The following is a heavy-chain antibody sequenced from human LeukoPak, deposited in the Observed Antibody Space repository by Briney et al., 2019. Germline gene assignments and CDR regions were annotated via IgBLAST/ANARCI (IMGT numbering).Heavy chain of an antibody. J-gene: IGHJ4*02. Sequence: GGSLRLSCVASGFTADSYWMSWVRQAPGKGLEWVANIKPDGNEKQYVDSVRGRFTVSRDNAKNSLYLQMDSLRAEDTAVYFCAKDHYGGGLWGQGALVTVSS. CDR1: GFTADSYW. D-gene: IGHD4-23*01. CDR2: IKPDGNEK. CDR3: AKDHYGGGL. V-gene: IGHV3-7*01.